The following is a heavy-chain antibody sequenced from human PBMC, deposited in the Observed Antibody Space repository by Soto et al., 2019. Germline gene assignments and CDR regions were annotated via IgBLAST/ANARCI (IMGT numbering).Heavy chain of an antibody. D-gene: IGHD6-13*01. Sequence: ASETLSLTCTVSGGSISSGGYYWSWIRQHPGKGLEWIGYIYYSGSTYYNPSLKSRVTISVDTSKNQFSLKLSSVTAADTAVYYCARDLNRGLWRIAAAESWFDPWGQGTLVTVSS. CDR3: ARDLNRGLWRIAAAESWFDP. J-gene: IGHJ5*02. CDR1: GGSISSGGYY. V-gene: IGHV4-31*03. CDR2: IYYSGST.